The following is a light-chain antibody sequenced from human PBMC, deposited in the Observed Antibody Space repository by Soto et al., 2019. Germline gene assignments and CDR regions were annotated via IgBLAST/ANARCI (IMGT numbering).Light chain of an antibody. CDR3: QQHDNWPRT. CDR2: GAS. Sequence: ELVMTQSPATLSVTPGVTATLSCRASQGVSSNLAWYQQKSGQAPRLLIYGASTRATGVPARFSGSGSGTEFTLTINSLQSEDFAVYYCQQHDNWPRTFGQGTKVDIK. V-gene: IGKV3-15*01. J-gene: IGKJ1*01. CDR1: QGVSSN.